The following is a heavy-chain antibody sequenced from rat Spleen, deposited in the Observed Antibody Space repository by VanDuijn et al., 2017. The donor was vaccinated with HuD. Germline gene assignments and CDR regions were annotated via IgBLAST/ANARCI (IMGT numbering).Heavy chain of an antibody. V-gene: IGHV5S23*01. J-gene: IGHJ3*01. CDR3: TRHGLTGSGWFAY. D-gene: IGHD5-1*01. CDR2: ISTGGGIT. Sequence: EVQLVESGGGLVQPGRSLKLSCAASGFTFSDYNMAWVRQAPKKGLEWVAYISTGGGITYYRDSVKGRFTISRDNAKSTLYLQMDSLRSEDTATYYCTRHGLTGSGWFAYWGQGTLVTVSS. CDR1: GFTFSDYN.